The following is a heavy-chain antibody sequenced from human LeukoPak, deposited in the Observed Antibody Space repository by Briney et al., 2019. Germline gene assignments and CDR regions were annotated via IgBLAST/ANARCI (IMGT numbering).Heavy chain of an antibody. J-gene: IGHJ1*01. Sequence: PMASVKVSCKASGYTFTSYGISWVRQAPGQGLEWMGWISAYNGNTNYAQKLQGRVTMTTDTSTSTAYMELSSLRSEDTAVYYCARDSSDIRSLIAHWGQGTLVTVSS. CDR1: GYTFTSYG. D-gene: IGHD2-15*01. CDR3: ARDSSDIRSLIAH. CDR2: ISAYNGNT. V-gene: IGHV1-18*01.